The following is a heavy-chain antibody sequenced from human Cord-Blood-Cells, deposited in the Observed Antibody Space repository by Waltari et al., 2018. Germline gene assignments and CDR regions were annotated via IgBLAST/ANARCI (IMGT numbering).Heavy chain of an antibody. J-gene: IGHJ3*02. Sequence: EVQLLESGGGLVQPGGSLRLSCAASGFTFSSYAMSWVRQAPGKGLEWVSAISGSGRSTYYADSVKGLFTISRDNSKNTLYLQMNSLRAEDTAVYYCAKSPRIAVAGTDAFDIWGQGTMVTVSS. CDR3: AKSPRIAVAGTDAFDI. CDR2: ISGSGRST. V-gene: IGHV3-23*01. CDR1: GFTFSSYA. D-gene: IGHD6-19*01.